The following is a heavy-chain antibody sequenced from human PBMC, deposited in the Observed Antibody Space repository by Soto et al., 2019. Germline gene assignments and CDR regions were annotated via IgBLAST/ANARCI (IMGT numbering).Heavy chain of an antibody. CDR3: ARGSEYSSAYFYYYYMDV. J-gene: IGHJ6*03. Sequence: QVQLQESGPGLVKPSGTLSLTCAVSSGSISSSNWWSWVRQPPGKGLEWIGEIYHSGSTNYNPSLKGRVTISVDQSKNQFSLKVSSVTAADTAVYYCARGSEYSSAYFYYYYMDVWGKGTTVTVSS. D-gene: IGHD6-6*01. CDR1: SGSISSSNW. V-gene: IGHV4-4*02. CDR2: IYHSGST.